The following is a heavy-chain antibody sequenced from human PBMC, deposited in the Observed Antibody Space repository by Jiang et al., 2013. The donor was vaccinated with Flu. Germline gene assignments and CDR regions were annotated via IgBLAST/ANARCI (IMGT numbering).Heavy chain of an antibody. D-gene: IGHD2-21*02. CDR1: GFTFSSYG. J-gene: IGHJ4*02. Sequence: VQLLESGGGVVQPGGSVRLSCAASGFTFSSYGMHWVRQAPGKGLEWVTFIRYDGSNRYYADSVKGRFTISRDNSKNTLYLQMNSLRVEDTAVYYCASRGEAYCGGDCYSFWGQGTLVTVSS. CDR2: IRYDGSNR. CDR3: ASRGEAYCGGDCYSF. V-gene: IGHV3-30*02.